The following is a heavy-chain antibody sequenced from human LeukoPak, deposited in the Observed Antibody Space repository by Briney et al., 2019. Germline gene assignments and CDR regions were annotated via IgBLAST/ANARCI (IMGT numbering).Heavy chain of an antibody. CDR3: ARHYLPRSGSYYKDY. D-gene: IGHD3-10*01. CDR2: IYYSGST. CDR1: GGSISSYY. J-gene: IGHJ4*02. V-gene: IGHV4-59*08. Sequence: SETLSLTCTVSGGSISSYYWSWIRQPPGKGLEWIGYIYYSGSTNYNPSLKSRVTISVDTSKNQFSLKLSSVTAADTAVYYCARHYLPRSGSYYKDYWGQGTLVTVSS.